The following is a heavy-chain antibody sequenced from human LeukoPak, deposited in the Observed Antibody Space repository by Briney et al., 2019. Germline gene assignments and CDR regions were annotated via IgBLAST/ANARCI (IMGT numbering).Heavy chain of an antibody. V-gene: IGHV5-51*03. J-gene: IGHJ4*02. CDR2: IYPDDSDT. D-gene: IGHD6-13*01. Sequence: SGESLKISCKGSGYNFAGHWIGWVRQMPGKGLEWMGIIYPDDSDTRYSPSFQGQVIISADKSISTAYLQWSSLKASDTAMYYCAARTLSSSWYDWGQGTLVTVSS. CDR1: GYNFAGHW. CDR3: AARTLSSSWYD.